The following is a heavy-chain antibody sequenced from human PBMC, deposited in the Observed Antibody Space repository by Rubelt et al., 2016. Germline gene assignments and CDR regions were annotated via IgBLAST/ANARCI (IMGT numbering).Heavy chain of an antibody. D-gene: IGHD3-10*01. Sequence: QLQLQESGPGLVKPSETLSLTCTVSGGSISSSSYYWGWIRQPPGKGLEWIGSIYYSGSTYYNPSLKSRVTISVDTSKNQFSLKLSSVTAADTAVYYCAREPGSGSYTDYWGQGTLVTVSS. CDR1: GGSISSSSYY. J-gene: IGHJ4*02. V-gene: IGHV4-39*07. CDR2: IYYSGST. CDR3: AREPGSGSYTDY.